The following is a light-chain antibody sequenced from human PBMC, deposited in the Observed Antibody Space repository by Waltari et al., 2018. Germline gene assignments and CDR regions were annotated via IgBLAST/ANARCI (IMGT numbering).Light chain of an antibody. CDR1: SSNVGGYNF. V-gene: IGLV2-14*03. CDR2: NVN. CDR3: SSYATGSNSV. Sequence: QSALTQTASVSGSPGQSITLSCPGTSSNVGGYNFVSWYQNHPGKAPKLMLYNVNNRPSGVSDRFAGSKSGNTASLTISGLQAEDEADYYCSSYATGSNSVFGSGTKVTVL. J-gene: IGLJ1*01.